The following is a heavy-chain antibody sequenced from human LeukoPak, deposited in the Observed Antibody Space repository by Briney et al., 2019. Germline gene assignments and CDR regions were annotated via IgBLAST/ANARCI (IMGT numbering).Heavy chain of an antibody. Sequence: ASVKVSCKASGYTFTSYYMHWVRQAPGQGLEWMGWINPNSGGTNYAQKFQGRVTMTRDTSISTAYMELSRLRSDDTAVYYCARDYYDSSGSSDAFDIWGQGTMVTVSS. CDR2: INPNSGGT. CDR3: ARDYYDSSGSSDAFDI. V-gene: IGHV1-2*02. J-gene: IGHJ3*02. CDR1: GYTFTSYY. D-gene: IGHD3-22*01.